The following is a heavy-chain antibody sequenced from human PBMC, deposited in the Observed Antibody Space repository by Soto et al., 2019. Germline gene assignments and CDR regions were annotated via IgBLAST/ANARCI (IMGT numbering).Heavy chain of an antibody. Sequence: EVQLVESGGGLVQPGGSLRLSCAASGFSFSSIWMAWARQAPGKGLEWVANIKEDGSKRNYVDSVKGRFTISRDNARNSISLQMNSLRADDTAVYYCAREGENWGYYMDAWGKGTTVSVSS. D-gene: IGHD3-16*01. CDR2: IKEDGSKR. J-gene: IGHJ6*03. CDR1: GFSFSSIW. CDR3: AREGENWGYYMDA. V-gene: IGHV3-7*01.